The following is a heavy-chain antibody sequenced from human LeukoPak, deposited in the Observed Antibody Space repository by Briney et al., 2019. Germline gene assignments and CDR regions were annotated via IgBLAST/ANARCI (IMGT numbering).Heavy chain of an antibody. CDR3: ARRSGIAAAGTSTNYYYMDV. CDR1: GYTFTSYY. V-gene: IGHV1-2*02. D-gene: IGHD6-13*01. CDR2: INPNSGGT. J-gene: IGHJ6*03. Sequence: ASVKVSCKASGYTFTSYYMHWVRQAPGQGLEWMGWINPNSGGTNYAQKFQGRVTMTRDTSISTAYMELSRLRSDDTAVYYCARRSGIAAAGTSTNYYYMDVWGKGTTVTISS.